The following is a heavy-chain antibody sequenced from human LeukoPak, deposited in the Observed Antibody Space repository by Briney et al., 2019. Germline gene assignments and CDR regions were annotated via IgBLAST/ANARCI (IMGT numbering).Heavy chain of an antibody. D-gene: IGHD2-15*01. CDR3: ARVKRNFVVAAFDY. J-gene: IGHJ4*02. Sequence: SETLSLTCIVSGGSISSYYWSWIRQPPGKGLEWIGYIYYSGSSNYNPSLKSRVTISVDTSKNHFSLRLSSVTAADTAVYYRARVKRNFVVAAFDYWGQGTLVTVSS. CDR2: IYYSGSS. CDR1: GGSISSYY. V-gene: IGHV4-59*01.